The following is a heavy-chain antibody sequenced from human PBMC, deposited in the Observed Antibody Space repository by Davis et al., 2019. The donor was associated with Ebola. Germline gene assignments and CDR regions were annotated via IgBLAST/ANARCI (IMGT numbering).Heavy chain of an antibody. J-gene: IGHJ4*02. CDR2: IYYSGST. D-gene: IGHD5-18*01. CDR1: GGSISSSSYY. Sequence: MPSETLSLTCTVSGGSISSSSYYWGWIRQPPGKGLEWIGSIYYSGSTYYNPSLKSRVTISVDTSKNQFSLKLSSVTAADTAVYYCARHLRIQLWQSGFDYWGQGTLVTVSS. CDR3: ARHLRIQLWQSGFDY. V-gene: IGHV4-39*01.